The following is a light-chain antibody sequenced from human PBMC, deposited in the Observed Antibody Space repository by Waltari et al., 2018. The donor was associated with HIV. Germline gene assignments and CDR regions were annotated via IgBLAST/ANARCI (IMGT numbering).Light chain of an antibody. CDR3: LQHNSYPLIT. Sequence: DIQMTQSPSSLSASVGGRVTVTCRTSQGVRNELGWFQQKPGQAPQRLIYAASHLQSGVPSRFSGSGSETYFTLTITDLQPEDSATDFCLQHNSYPLITFGQGTRLEI. CDR2: AAS. J-gene: IGKJ5*01. V-gene: IGKV1-17*02. CDR1: QGVRNE.